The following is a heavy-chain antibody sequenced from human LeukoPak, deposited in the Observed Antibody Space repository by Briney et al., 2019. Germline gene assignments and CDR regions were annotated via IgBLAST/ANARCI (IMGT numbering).Heavy chain of an antibody. CDR2: ISSSSSYI. CDR1: GFTFSSYS. D-gene: IGHD1-26*01. CDR3: GRYEWELGARYFDY. V-gene: IGHV3-21*01. J-gene: IGHJ4*02. Sequence: GGSLRLSCAASGFTFSSYSMNWVCQAPGKGLEWVSSISSSSSYIYYADSVKGRFTISRDNAKNSLYLQMNSLRAEDTAVYYCGRYEWELGARYFDYGGQETLVTVS.